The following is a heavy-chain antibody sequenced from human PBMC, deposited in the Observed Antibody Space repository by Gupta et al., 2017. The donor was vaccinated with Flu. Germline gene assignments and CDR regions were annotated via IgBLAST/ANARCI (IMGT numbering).Heavy chain of an antibody. D-gene: IGHD2-15*01. CDR1: GFTFDDYT. V-gene: IGHV3-43*01. Sequence: DVQLVESVGVVVQPGGSLRLSCAASGFTFDDYTMHWVRQAPGKGLEWVSLISWDGGSTYYADSVKGRFTISRDNSKNSLYLQMNSLRTEDTALYYCWANSLSRIDAFDIWGQGTMVTVSS. CDR3: WANSLSRIDAFDI. CDR2: ISWDGGST. J-gene: IGHJ3*02.